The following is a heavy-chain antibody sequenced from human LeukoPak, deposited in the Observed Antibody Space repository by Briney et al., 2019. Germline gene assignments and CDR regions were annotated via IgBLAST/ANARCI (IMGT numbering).Heavy chain of an antibody. D-gene: IGHD3-3*01. J-gene: IGHJ4*02. CDR2: IYPGDSDT. CDR1: GYSYTDYW. CDR3: ARQSGYYDY. V-gene: IGHV5-51*01. Sequence: GESLKISCKGSGYSYTDYWIGWVRQMPGKGLEWLGIIYPGDSDTRYSPSFQGQVTISADKSIGTAYLQCSSLKASDTAIYYCARQSGYYDYWGQGTLVTVSS.